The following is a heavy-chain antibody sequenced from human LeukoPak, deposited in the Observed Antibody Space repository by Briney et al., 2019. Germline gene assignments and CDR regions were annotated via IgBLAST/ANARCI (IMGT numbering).Heavy chain of an antibody. Sequence: SVKVSCKASGYTFTGYYMHWVRQAPGQGLEWMEWINPNSGGTNYAQKFQGRVTMTRDTSISTAYMELSRLRSDDTAVYYCARDSERELHSPHLTRGWYFDLWGRGTLVTVSS. D-gene: IGHD1-26*01. J-gene: IGHJ2*01. CDR3: ARDSERELHSPHLTRGWYFDL. CDR2: INPNSGGT. CDR1: GYTFTGYY. V-gene: IGHV1-2*02.